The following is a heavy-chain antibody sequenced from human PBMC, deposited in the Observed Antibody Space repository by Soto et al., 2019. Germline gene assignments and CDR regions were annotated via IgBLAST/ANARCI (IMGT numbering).Heavy chain of an antibody. CDR1: GGSFSGYY. CDR3: ARARKNYYGSGSYYIVGFDY. J-gene: IGHJ4*02. CDR2: INHSGST. Sequence: SETLSLTCTVSGGSFSGYYWSWIRQPPGKGLEWIGEINHSGSTNYNPSLKSRVTISVDTSKNQFSLKLSSVTAADTAVYYCARARKNYYGSGSYYIVGFDYWGQGTLVTVSS. V-gene: IGHV4-34*01. D-gene: IGHD3-10*01.